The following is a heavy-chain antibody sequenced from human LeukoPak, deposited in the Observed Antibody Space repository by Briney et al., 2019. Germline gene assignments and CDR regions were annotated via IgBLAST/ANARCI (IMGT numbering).Heavy chain of an antibody. J-gene: IGHJ4*02. Sequence: GGSLRLSCAASGFTFSSYGMHWVRQAPGKGLEWVAVISYDGSNKYYADSVKGRFTISRDNSKNTLYLQMNSLRAEDTAVYYCASGYSYASFDYWGQGTLVTVSS. CDR3: ASGYSYASFDY. CDR1: GFTFSSYG. D-gene: IGHD5-18*01. V-gene: IGHV3-30*19. CDR2: ISYDGSNK.